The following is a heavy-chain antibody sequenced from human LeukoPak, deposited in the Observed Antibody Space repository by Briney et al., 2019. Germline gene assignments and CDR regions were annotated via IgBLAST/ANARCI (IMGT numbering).Heavy chain of an antibody. V-gene: IGHV5-51*01. J-gene: IGHJ4*02. Sequence: TGESLKISCKGSGYSFTSYWIGWVRQMPGKGLEWMGIIYPGDSDTRYSPSFQGQVTISADKSISTAYLQMNSLRAEDTAVYYCAKDTVQWELRYFDYWGQGTLVTVSS. CDR2: IYPGDSDT. CDR3: AKDTVQWELRYFDY. CDR1: GYSFTSYW. D-gene: IGHD1-26*01.